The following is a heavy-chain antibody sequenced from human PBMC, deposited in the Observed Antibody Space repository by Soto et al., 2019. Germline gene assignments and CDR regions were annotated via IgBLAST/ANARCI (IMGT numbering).Heavy chain of an antibody. J-gene: IGHJ4*02. D-gene: IGHD5-18*01. CDR1: GFTFSTYA. CDR3: ARDGRAMNDY. Sequence: GGSLRLSCAASGFTFSTYAMQWVRQAPGKGLEFVSSISSNGGTTNYAYSVKGRFTISRDNSRDTLYLQMGSLRPEDMAVYYCARDGRAMNDYWGQGTLVTVSS. CDR2: ISSNGGTT. V-gene: IGHV3-64*01.